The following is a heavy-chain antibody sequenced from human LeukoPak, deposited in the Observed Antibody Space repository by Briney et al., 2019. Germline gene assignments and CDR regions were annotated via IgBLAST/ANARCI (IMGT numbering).Heavy chain of an antibody. CDR3: ARVPYGDYYYYYGMDV. J-gene: IGHJ6*02. D-gene: IGHD4-17*01. CDR2: ISAYNGNT. V-gene: IGHV1-18*04. Sequence: ASVKVSCKASGYTFTSYYMHWVRQAPGQGLEWMGWISAYNGNTNYAQKLQGRVTMTTDTSTSTAYMELRSLRSDDTAVYYCARVPYGDYYYYYGMDVWGQGTTVTVSS. CDR1: GYTFTSYY.